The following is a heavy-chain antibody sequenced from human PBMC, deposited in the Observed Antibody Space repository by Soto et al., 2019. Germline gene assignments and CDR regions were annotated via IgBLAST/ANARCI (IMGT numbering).Heavy chain of an antibody. D-gene: IGHD3-3*01. CDR1: GGSISSGDYY. Sequence: QVQLQESGPGLVKPSQTLSLTCTVSGGSISSGDYYWSWIRQPPGKGLEWIGYIYYSGSTHYNPYLKSRVTIAVDSSKNQISLNLSYVNSAITAVYYCAKEPVSITIFGVSGMDVWGRGTTVTVSS. CDR2: IYYSGST. J-gene: IGHJ6*02. CDR3: AKEPVSITIFGVSGMDV. V-gene: IGHV4-30-4*01.